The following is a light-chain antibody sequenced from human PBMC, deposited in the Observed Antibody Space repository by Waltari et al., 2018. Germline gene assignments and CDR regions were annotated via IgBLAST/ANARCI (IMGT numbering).Light chain of an antibody. CDR2: YAS. CDR3: QQYDDFPLT. Sequence: DIQLTQSPSSLSASVGDRVTITCQASQDISNNLNWYQQKPGKAPKLLISYASTLERGVPLRFSGSGSGTSFTCISSSLQPEDIAIYFCQQYDDFPLTFGGGTKIEIK. V-gene: IGKV1-33*01. CDR1: QDISNN. J-gene: IGKJ4*01.